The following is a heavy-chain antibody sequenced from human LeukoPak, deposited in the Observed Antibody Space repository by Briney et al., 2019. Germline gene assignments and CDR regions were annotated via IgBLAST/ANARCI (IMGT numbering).Heavy chain of an antibody. V-gene: IGHV3-74*01. CDR1: GFTFSSHW. CDR3: ARRDYYDSSGYRVDF. Sequence: GRSLRLSCAASGFTFSSHWMHWVRQAPGKGLVWVSRINSDGSSTTYADSVKGRFTISRDNAKNTLYLQMNSLRAEDTAVYYCARRDYYDSSGYRVDFWGQGALVTVSS. J-gene: IGHJ4*02. D-gene: IGHD3-22*01. CDR2: INSDGSST.